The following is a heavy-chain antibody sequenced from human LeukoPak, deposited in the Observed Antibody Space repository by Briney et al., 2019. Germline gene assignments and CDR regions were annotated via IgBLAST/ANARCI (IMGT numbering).Heavy chain of an antibody. J-gene: IGHJ4*02. D-gene: IGHD3-22*01. CDR2: IYYSGST. CDR3: AREPSYDSSGIDY. CDR1: GGSISSGDYY. Sequence: PSLTLSLTCTVSGGSISSGDYYWSWIRQPPGKGLEWIGYIYYSGSTYYNPSLKSRVTISVDTSKNQFSLKLSSVTAADTAVYYCAREPSYDSSGIDYWGQGTLVTVSS. V-gene: IGHV4-30-4*08.